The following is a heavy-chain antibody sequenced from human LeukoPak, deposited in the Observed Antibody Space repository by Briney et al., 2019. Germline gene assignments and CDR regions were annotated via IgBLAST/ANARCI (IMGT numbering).Heavy chain of an antibody. J-gene: IGHJ4*02. CDR3: AIITFEGVIVQPFDY. V-gene: IGHV3-21*01. CDR1: GFTFSSYS. CDR2: ISSSSSYI. D-gene: IGHD3-16*02. Sequence: PGGSLRLSCAASGFTFSSYSMNWARQAPGKGLEWVSSISSSSSYIYYADSVKGRFTISRDNAKNSLYLQMNSLRAEDTAVYYCAIITFEGVIVQPFDYWGQGTLVTVSS.